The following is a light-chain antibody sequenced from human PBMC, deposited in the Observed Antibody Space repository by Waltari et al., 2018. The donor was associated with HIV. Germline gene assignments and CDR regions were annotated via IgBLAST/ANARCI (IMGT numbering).Light chain of an antibody. CDR2: GNT. Sequence: QSVLTQPPSASGAPGQRVPISCTRSSANIGAGFHAQWYQQPPGTAPKLLLYGNTNRPSGVPDRFSGSKSGTSASLAITGLQAEDEADYYCQSYDSSLSGLLFGGGTKLTVL. V-gene: IGLV1-40*01. CDR1: SANIGAGFH. CDR3: QSYDSSLSGLL. J-gene: IGLJ2*01.